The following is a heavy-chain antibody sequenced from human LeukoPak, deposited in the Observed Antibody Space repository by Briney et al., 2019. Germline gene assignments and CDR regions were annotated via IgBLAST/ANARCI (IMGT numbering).Heavy chain of an antibody. CDR3: ARQVGYSDY. J-gene: IGHJ4*02. CDR1: GGSISSYY. D-gene: IGHD1-26*01. CDR2: IYYSGST. Sequence: SETLSLTCTVSGGSISSYYWSWIRQPPGKGLEWIGYIYYSGSTNYNPSLKSRVTISVDTSKNQFSLKLSSVTAADTAVYYCARQVGYSDYWGQGTVVTVSS. V-gene: IGHV4-59*08.